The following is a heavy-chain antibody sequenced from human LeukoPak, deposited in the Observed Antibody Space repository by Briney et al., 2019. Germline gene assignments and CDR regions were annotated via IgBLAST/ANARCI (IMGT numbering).Heavy chain of an antibody. CDR3: ARSKGLRYFDWFYGMGV. CDR1: GGSISSGGYS. D-gene: IGHD3-9*01. CDR2: IYHGGST. J-gene: IGHJ6*02. Sequence: PSETLSLTCAVSGGSISSGGYSWSWIRQPPGKGLEWIGYIYHGGSTYYNPSLKSRVTISVDRSKNQFSLKLSSVTAADTAVYYCARSKGLRYFDWFYGMGVWGQGTTVTVSS. V-gene: IGHV4-30-2*01.